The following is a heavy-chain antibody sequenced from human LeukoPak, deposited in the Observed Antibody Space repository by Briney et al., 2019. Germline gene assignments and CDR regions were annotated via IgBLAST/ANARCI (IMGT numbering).Heavy chain of an antibody. Sequence: SQTLALTCDISGETVSSNSAAWNWIRQSPSRGLEWLGTTYYRTKWYYEYAVSVKSRITISPDTYKNQFSLQMNSVTADDTAVYYCARGFALDFWGQGTMVTVSS. CDR2: TYYRTKWYY. CDR3: ARGFALDF. CDR1: GETVSSNSAA. V-gene: IGHV6-1*01. J-gene: IGHJ3*01.